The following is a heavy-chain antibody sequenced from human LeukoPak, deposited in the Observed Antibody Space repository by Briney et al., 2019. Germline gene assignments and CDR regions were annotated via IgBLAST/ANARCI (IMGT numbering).Heavy chain of an antibody. V-gene: IGHV3-73*01. CDR3: RAAADLNDY. CDR1: GFTFSGSA. CDR2: IRSKADSYTT. J-gene: IGHJ4*02. D-gene: IGHD6-13*01. Sequence: GGSLTLSCAASGFTFSGSAMHWVRQASGKGLEWLGRIRSKADSYTTAYAASVKGRFIVSRDDSKNTAYLQMNSLKTEDTAVYYCRAAADLNDYWGQGTLVTVSS.